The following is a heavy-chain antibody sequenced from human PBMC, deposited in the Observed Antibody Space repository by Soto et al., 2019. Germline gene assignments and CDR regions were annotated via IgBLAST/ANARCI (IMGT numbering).Heavy chain of an antibody. V-gene: IGHV1-2*02. CDR1: GYTFTGYT. CDR2: INSSSSDS. D-gene: IGHD2-2*01. Sequence: QAHLVQSGAEVKKPGASVKVSCKASGYTFTGYTFHWVRQAPGQGLEWMAWINSSSSDSSYAPEMQGGVTMTMDAPSSTAYMELTRLRSDDTAVYYWATEMPTIKGFLDKWGQGTPVAVSS. CDR3: ATEMPTIKGFLDK. J-gene: IGHJ4*02.